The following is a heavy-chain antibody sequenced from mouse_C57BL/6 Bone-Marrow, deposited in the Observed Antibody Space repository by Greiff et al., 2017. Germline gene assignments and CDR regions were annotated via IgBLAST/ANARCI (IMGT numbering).Heavy chain of an antibody. Sequence: QVQLQQSGAELARPGASVKMSCKASGYTFTSYGISWVKQRTGQGLAWIGEIYPRSGNTYYNEKFKGKATLTADNSSSTAYMELRSLTTEDSAVYFCARPLLYYDYDAAYWGQGTLVTVSA. V-gene: IGHV1-81*01. CDR2: IYPRSGNT. CDR1: GYTFTSYG. J-gene: IGHJ3*01. D-gene: IGHD2-4*01. CDR3: ARPLLYYDYDAAY.